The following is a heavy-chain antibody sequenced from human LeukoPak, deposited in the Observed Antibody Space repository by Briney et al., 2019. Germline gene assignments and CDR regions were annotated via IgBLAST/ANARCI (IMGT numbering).Heavy chain of an antibody. V-gene: IGHV3-7*01. CDR3: ARDGYGYFDY. J-gene: IGHJ4*02. D-gene: IGHD5-18*01. CDR2: IKQDGSEK. CDR1: GFTFSSYW. Sequence: GGSLRLSCTASGFTFSSYWMNWVRQAPGKGLEWVANIKQDGSEKYYVDSVKGRFTIPRDNSKNTLYLQMNSLRAEDSAVYYCARDGYGYFDYWGQGTLVTVSS.